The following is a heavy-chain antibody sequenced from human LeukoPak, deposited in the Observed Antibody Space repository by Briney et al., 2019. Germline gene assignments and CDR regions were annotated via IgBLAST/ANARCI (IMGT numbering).Heavy chain of an antibody. D-gene: IGHD2-21*02. CDR1: GFTFSSYG. Sequence: GRSLRLSCAASGFTFSSYGMHWVRQAPGKGLEWVAVISYDGSNKYYADSVKGRFTISRDNSKNTVYLQMNSLRAEDTGVYYCARDRLEAVTDDDYFDYWGQGTLVTVSS. V-gene: IGHV3-30*03. CDR2: ISYDGSNK. J-gene: IGHJ4*02. CDR3: ARDRLEAVTDDDYFDY.